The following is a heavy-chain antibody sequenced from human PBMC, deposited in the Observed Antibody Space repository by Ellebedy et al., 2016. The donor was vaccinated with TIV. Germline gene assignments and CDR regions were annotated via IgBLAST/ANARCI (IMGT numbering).Heavy chain of an antibody. D-gene: IGHD6-19*01. CDR3: VRGRGIAVAGTYEDTWFDP. V-gene: IGHV4-4*07. CDR1: GDSIISYY. Sequence: MPSETLSLTCSVSGDSIISYYWCWIRQPAGKGLEWIGRIYTNGSTNYNPSLKSRASMSVDTSNNHFSLRLTSVTAADTAVYYCVRGRGIAVAGTYEDTWFDPWGQGTLVTVSS. J-gene: IGHJ5*02. CDR2: IYTNGST.